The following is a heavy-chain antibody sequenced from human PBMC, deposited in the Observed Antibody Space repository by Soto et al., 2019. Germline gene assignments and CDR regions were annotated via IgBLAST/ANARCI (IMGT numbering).Heavy chain of an antibody. J-gene: IGHJ4*02. CDR1: GYTFTGYY. CDR3: GRGRSGELVVFY. Sequence: QVQLVQSGAEVKESGASVKVSCKASGYTFTGYYIHWVRQAPGQGLEWVGEISPKSGTRYAQKFQGRVTMTKHTSISTVYMELNHLSPDDTAVYYCGRGRSGELVVFYWGQGTLVTVHS. D-gene: IGHD1-7*01. CDR2: ISPKSGT. V-gene: IGHV1-2*02.